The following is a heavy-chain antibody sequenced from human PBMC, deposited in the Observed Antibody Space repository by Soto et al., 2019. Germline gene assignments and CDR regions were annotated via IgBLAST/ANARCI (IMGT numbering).Heavy chain of an antibody. Sequence: ASVKVSCKASGYTFTSYAMHWARQAPGQRLEWMGWINAGNGNTKYSQKFQGRVTITRDTSASTAYMELSSLRSEDTAVYYCARLGPYYDFWSGDNWFDPWGQGTLVTVSS. CDR3: ARLGPYYDFWSGDNWFDP. V-gene: IGHV1-3*01. J-gene: IGHJ5*02. CDR1: GYTFTSYA. D-gene: IGHD3-3*01. CDR2: INAGNGNT.